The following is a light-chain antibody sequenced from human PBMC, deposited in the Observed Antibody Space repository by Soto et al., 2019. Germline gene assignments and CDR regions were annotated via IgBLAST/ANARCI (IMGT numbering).Light chain of an antibody. J-gene: IGLJ1*01. Sequence: QSVLTQPASVSGSPGQSITISCTGTSNDVGAYNYVSWLQQHPDKAPKLMIYDVSSRPSGVSNRFSGSKSGNTASLTISGLQAEDEADYYCISYTNIYTYVFGTVTKVTDL. CDR2: DVS. CDR1: SNDVGAYNY. V-gene: IGLV2-14*03. CDR3: ISYTNIYTYV.